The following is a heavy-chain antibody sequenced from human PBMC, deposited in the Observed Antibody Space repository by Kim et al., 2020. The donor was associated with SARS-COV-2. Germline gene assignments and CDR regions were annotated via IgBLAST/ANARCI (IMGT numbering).Heavy chain of an antibody. CDR3: ARDLGVGLSEALDS. D-gene: IGHD3-10*01. CDR1: GFTFSMYW. V-gene: IGHV3-74*01. CDR2: ISSHGSDT. Sequence: GGSLRLSCAASGFTFSMYWMHWVRQAPGKGLVWVSRISSHGSDTNYADSVKGRFTISRDNAKNTVYFQMNSLRAEDTAVYYCARDLGVGLSEALDSWGQGILVTVSS. J-gene: IGHJ4*02.